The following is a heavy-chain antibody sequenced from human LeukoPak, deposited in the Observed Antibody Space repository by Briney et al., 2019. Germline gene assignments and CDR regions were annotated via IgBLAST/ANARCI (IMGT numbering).Heavy chain of an antibody. D-gene: IGHD3-22*01. CDR1: GYTFTSYG. CDR3: ARVNKVGYYDSSGYYYYYYMGV. CDR2: ISAYNGNT. J-gene: IGHJ6*03. Sequence: ASVKVSCKATGYTFTSYGISWVRQAPGQGLEWMGWISAYNGNTNYAQKLQGRVTMTTDTSTSTAYMELRSLRSDDTAVYYCARVNKVGYYDSSGYYYYYYMGVWGKGTTATVSS. V-gene: IGHV1-18*01.